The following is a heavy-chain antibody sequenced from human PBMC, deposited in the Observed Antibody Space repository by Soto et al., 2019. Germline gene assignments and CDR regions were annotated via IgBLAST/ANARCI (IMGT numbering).Heavy chain of an antibody. CDR2: VYNSGST. CDR3: ARYRREAVAGYTLDN. Sequence: LTCTVSGGSISSNYWTWIRQPPGKGLEWIGYVYNSGSTNYNPSLKSRVTISEDTSKSQFSLKVNSMTAADTAVYYCARYRREAVAGYTLDNWGQGILVTVSS. D-gene: IGHD6-13*01. J-gene: IGHJ4*02. V-gene: IGHV4-59*01. CDR1: GGSISSNY.